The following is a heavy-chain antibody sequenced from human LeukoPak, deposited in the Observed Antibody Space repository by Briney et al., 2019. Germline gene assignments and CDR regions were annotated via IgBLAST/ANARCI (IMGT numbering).Heavy chain of an antibody. Sequence: GESLRLSCAASGFSVSTSYMSWVRQAPGKGLEYVSVLYDSGDTYYAESVKGRFTISRDNAKNSLYLQMNSLRAEDTALYYCAKDKDIAAAGTGLVPYFDYWGQGTLVTVSS. CDR1: GFSVSTSY. D-gene: IGHD6-13*01. CDR3: AKDKDIAAAGTGLVPYFDY. V-gene: IGHV3-53*05. J-gene: IGHJ4*02. CDR2: LYDSGDT.